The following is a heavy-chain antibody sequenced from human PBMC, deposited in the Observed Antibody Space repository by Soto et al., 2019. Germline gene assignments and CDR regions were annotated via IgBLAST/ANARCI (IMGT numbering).Heavy chain of an antibody. CDR3: ARVLAAADPLRYYYYGMDV. CDR1: RFSFSAYY. J-gene: IGHJ6*02. CDR2: INPSGGST. D-gene: IGHD6-13*01. V-gene: IGHV1-46*01. Sequence: GAAVKVSRKASRFSFSAYYLHWVRQAPGRGLEWIGRINPSGGSTNNAQKFQGRVTMTRDTSTSTVYMELSSLRSEDTAVYYCARVLAAADPLRYYYYGMDVWGQGTTVTVSS.